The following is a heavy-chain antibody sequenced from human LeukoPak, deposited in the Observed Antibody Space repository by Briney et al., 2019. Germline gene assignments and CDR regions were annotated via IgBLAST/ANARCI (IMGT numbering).Heavy chain of an antibody. CDR2: IYHSGST. CDR1: GYSISSGYY. J-gene: IGHJ4*02. Sequence: SETLSLTCTVSGYSISSGYYWGWIRPPPGKGLEWIGSIYHSGSTYYNPSFKSRVTISVDTSKNQFSLKLSSVTAADTAVYYCAMDSSSWSVFDYWGQGTLVTVSS. V-gene: IGHV4-38-2*02. D-gene: IGHD6-13*01. CDR3: AMDSSSWSVFDY.